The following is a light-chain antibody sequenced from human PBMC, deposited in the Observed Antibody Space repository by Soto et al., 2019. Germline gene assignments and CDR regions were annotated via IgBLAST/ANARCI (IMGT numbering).Light chain of an antibody. J-gene: IGKJ2*01. Sequence: DIVLTQSPLSLPVIPGEPASISCTSSQSLLHSNGYTYLAWYVQKPGQSPQLLIYLASKRASGVPDRFSASMSGTHFILKISAVEVEDVGVYYCMQTLQTPLVFGQGTKLEI. CDR1: QSLLHSNGYTY. CDR3: MQTLQTPLV. V-gene: IGKV2-28*01. CDR2: LAS.